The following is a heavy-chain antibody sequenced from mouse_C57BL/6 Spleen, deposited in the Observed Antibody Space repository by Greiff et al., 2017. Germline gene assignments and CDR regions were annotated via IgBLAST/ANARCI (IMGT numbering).Heavy chain of an antibody. Sequence: VKLKQPGAELVKPGASVKMSCKASGYTFTSYWITWVKQRPGQGLEWIGDIYPGSGSTNYNEKFKSNATLTVDTSSSTAYMQRSSLTSEDSAVYYCARYPPQLAWFAYWGQGTLVTVSA. J-gene: IGHJ3*01. CDR2: IYPGSGST. D-gene: IGHD4-1*02. CDR3: ARYPPQLAWFAY. CDR1: GYTFTSYW. V-gene: IGHV1-55*01.